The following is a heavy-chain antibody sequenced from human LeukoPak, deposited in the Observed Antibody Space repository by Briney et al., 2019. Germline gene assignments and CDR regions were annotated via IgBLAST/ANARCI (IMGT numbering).Heavy chain of an antibody. CDR1: GYTFTGYY. D-gene: IGHD4/OR15-4a*01. J-gene: IGHJ6*02. V-gene: IGHV1-2*04. CDR2: INPNSGGT. Sequence: ASVKVSCKASGYTFTGYYMHWVRQAPGQGLEWMGWINPNSGGTNYAQKFQGWVTMTRDTSISTAYMELSRLRSDDTAVYYCARTGANLYGMDVWGQGTTVTVSS. CDR3: ARTGANLYGMDV.